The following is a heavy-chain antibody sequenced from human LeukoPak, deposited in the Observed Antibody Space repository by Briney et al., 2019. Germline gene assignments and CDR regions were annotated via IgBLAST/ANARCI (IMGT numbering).Heavy chain of an antibody. V-gene: IGHV4-4*07. D-gene: IGHD1-1*01. CDR1: DGSISSYY. CDR3: ARDIELERNRWNYFEP. J-gene: IGHJ4*02. CDR2: IYIDGRT. Sequence: SETLSLTCTVSDGSISSYYWNWVRQPAGKGLEWIGRIYIDGRTNYNPSLKSRVTMSLDTSKNQFSLKLNSVTAADTAVYYCARDIELERNRWNYFEPWGQGALVTVPS.